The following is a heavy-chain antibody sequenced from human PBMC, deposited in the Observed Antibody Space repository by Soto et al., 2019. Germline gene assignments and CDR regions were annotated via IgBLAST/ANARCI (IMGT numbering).Heavy chain of an antibody. CDR2: INPSGGYT. CDR3: ARGGGIVLVTAPYDH. CDR1: GYTFTSYY. Sequence: QVQLVQSGAEVKKPGASVKVSCKASGYTFTSYYMNWVRQAPGQGLEWLGIINPSGGYTTYAQRFLGRVTMTSDTSTNTVHMELGSLTSEDTAVYYCARGGGIVLVTAPYDHWGQGNLVTLSS. D-gene: IGHD2-21*02. J-gene: IGHJ4*02. V-gene: IGHV1-46*03.